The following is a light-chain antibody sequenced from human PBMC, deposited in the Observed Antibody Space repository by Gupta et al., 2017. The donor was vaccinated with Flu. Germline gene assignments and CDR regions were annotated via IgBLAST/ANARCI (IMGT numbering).Light chain of an antibody. V-gene: IGKV1-39*01. CDR2: AAS. Sequence: EIQMTQSPSSLSASVGDRVTITCRASQSINKYLNWYQQKPGKAPKLLITAASTLQGGVPSRFSGSGSGSDFTLTISSLQPEDSAAYYCLQSYSTPLTFGGGTKVELK. CDR1: QSINKY. CDR3: LQSYSTPLT. J-gene: IGKJ4*01.